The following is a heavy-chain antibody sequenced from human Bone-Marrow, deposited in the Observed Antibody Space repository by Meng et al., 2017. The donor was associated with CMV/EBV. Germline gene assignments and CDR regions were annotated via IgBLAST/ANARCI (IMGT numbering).Heavy chain of an antibody. CDR1: GGSFSGYY. D-gene: IGHD6-6*01. CDR3: ARYLQLVRWFDP. CDR2: INHSGST. J-gene: IGHJ5*02. V-gene: IGHV4-34*01. Sequence: LTCVVYGGSFSGYYWSWIRQPPGKGLEWIGEINHSGSTNYNPSLKSRVTISVDTSKNQFSLKLSSVTAADTAVYYCARYLQLVRWFDPWGQGTLVTVSS.